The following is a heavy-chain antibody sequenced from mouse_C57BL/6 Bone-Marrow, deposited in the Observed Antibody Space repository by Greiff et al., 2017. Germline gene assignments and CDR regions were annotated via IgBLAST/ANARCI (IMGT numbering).Heavy chain of an antibody. CDR3: ARRNSSYAMDY. CDR1: GYAFSSYW. J-gene: IGHJ4*01. Sequence: QVHVKQSGAELVKPGASVKISCKASGYAFSSYWMNWVKQRPGKGLEWIGQIYPGDGDTNYNGKFKGKATLTADKSSSTAYMQLSSLTSEDSAVYFCARRNSSYAMDYWGQGTSVTVSS. V-gene: IGHV1-80*01. CDR2: IYPGDGDT.